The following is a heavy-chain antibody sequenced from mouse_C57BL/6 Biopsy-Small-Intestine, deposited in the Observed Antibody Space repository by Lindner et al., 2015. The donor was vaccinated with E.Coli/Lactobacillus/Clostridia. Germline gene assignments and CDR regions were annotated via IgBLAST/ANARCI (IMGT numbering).Heavy chain of an antibody. Sequence: SVKVSCKASGYTFTSYDINWVRQATGQGLEWMGWMNPNSGHTGYAQKFQGRVTMTRNTSITTAYMELSSLRSEDTAVYYCARVVNRFCSGGSCYMNRYGRFDPWGQGTLVTVSS. CDR3: ARVVNRFCSGGSCYMNRYGRFDP. V-gene: IGHV1-81*01. CDR1: GYTFTSYD. D-gene: IGHD1-1*02. J-gene: IGHJ4*01. CDR2: MNPNSGHT.